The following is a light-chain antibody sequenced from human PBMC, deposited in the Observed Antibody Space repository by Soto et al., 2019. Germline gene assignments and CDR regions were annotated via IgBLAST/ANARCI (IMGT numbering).Light chain of an antibody. J-gene: IGKJ4*01. CDR1: QSFSSTY. V-gene: IGKV3-20*01. CDR3: QQYGSLLT. Sequence: EVVLTQSPGTLSLSPGERATLSCRASQSFSSTYLAWYQQKPGQAPRLLLYGASSSATDIPDRFSGSGSGTDFALTISRLEPEDFAVYYCQQYGSLLTFGGGTKVEIK. CDR2: GAS.